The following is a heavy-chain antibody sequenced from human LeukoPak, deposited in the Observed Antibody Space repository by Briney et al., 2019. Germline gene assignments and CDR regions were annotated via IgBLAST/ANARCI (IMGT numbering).Heavy chain of an antibody. J-gene: IGHJ5*02. CDR3: ARELVGYSSSYMVDP. D-gene: IGHD6-13*01. V-gene: IGHV4-34*01. Sequence: PSETLSLTCAVYGGSFSDYFWNWIRQTPGKGLEWIGEINHGGGTNYNPSLKSRATISVDTSKKQFSLNLTSVTAADTAVYYCARELVGYSSSYMVDPWGQGTLVTVSS. CDR2: INHGGGT. CDR1: GGSFSDYF.